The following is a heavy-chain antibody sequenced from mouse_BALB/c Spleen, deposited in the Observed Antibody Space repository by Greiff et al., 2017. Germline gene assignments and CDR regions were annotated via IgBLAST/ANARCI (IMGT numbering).Heavy chain of an antibody. CDR1: GFNIKDTY. CDR2: IDPANGNT. V-gene: IGHV14-3*02. Sequence: VQLKQSGAELVKPGASVKLSCTASGFNIKDTYMHWVKQRPEQGLEWIGRIDPANGNTKYDPKFQGKATITADTSSNTAYLQLSSLTSEDTAVYYCARWHYYGYLDYWGQGTTLTVSS. CDR3: ARWHYYGYLDY. D-gene: IGHD1-2*01. J-gene: IGHJ2*01.